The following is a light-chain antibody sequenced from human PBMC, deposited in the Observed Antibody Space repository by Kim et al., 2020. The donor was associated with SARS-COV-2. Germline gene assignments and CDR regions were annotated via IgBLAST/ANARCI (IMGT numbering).Light chain of an antibody. V-gene: IGKV3D-15*01. CDR3: QQHNNWPPNS. J-gene: IGKJ2*03. CDR1: QSVSSN. CDR2: GAS. Sequence: SPGERATLSCRASQSVSSNLAWYQQKPGQAPRLLIYGASNRATGIPARFSGSGSGTEFTLTISSLESEDYAVYYCQQHNNWPPNSFGQGTKLEIK.